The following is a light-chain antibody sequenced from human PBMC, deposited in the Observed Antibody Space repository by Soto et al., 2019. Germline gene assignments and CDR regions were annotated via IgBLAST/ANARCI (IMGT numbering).Light chain of an antibody. CDR1: QSVSSNY. CDR3: QQYGSSPRT. CDR2: GAS. V-gene: IGKV3-20*01. Sequence: EIVMTQSPGTLSLSPGETATLSCRASQSVSSNYVAWFHQKPGQAPRLLIYGASSRATGVPDRFSASGSGTDFTLTISRLGPEDFAVYYCQQYGSSPRTFGQGTKVDIK. J-gene: IGKJ1*01.